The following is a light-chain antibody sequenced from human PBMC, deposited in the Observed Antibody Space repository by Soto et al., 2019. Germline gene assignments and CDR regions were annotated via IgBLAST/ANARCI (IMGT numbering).Light chain of an antibody. J-gene: IGKJ4*01. Sequence: EIVMTQSPATLSVSPGERATLSCRASPGVSSNLAWYQQKPGQAPRLLIPGASTRATGIPARFSGSGSGTEVTLTISSLQSEDFAVYYCQQYNNWPPLTFGGGTKVEIK. V-gene: IGKV3-15*01. CDR1: PGVSSN. CDR2: GAS. CDR3: QQYNNWPPLT.